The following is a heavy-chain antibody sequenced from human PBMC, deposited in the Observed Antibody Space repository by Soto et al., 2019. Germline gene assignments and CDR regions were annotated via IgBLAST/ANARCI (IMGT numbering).Heavy chain of an antibody. Sequence: GSLRLSCAASGFTLINYWMSWVRQAPGKGLEWVANIKQDGGEKYYVDSVKGRFTISRDNAKNSLYLQMNSLRAEDTAVYYCARTKANKWFDPWGQGTLVTVSS. CDR1: GFTLINYW. D-gene: IGHD1-26*01. V-gene: IGHV3-7*03. CDR2: IKQDGGEK. CDR3: ARTKANKWFDP. J-gene: IGHJ5*02.